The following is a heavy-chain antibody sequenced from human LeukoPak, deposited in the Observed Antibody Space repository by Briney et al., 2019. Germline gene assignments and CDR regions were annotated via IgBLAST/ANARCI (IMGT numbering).Heavy chain of an antibody. CDR1: GYTFTSYG. CDR3: ARDPGSGWYGGYWYFDL. CDR2: ISAYNGNT. V-gene: IGHV1-18*01. J-gene: IGHJ2*01. D-gene: IGHD6-19*01. Sequence: GASVKVSCKASGYTFTSYGISWVRQAPGQGLEWMGWISAYNGNTNYAQKLQGRVTMTTDTSTSTAYMELRSLRSDDTAVYYCARDPGSGWYGGYWYFDLWGRGTLVTVSS.